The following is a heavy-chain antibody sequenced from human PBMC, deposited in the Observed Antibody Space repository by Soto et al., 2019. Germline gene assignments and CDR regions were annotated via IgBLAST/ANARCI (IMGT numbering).Heavy chain of an antibody. J-gene: IGHJ5*02. D-gene: IGHD2-15*01. CDR3: AKGPMKDIVVVVAAVFPGNWFDP. V-gene: IGHV3-23*01. CDR1: GFTFSSYA. Sequence: GGSLRLSCAASGFTFSSYAMSWVRQAPGKGLEWVSAISGSGGSTYYADSVKGRFTISRDNSKNTLYLQMNSLRAEDTAVYYCAKGPMKDIVVVVAAVFPGNWFDPWGQGTLVTVSS. CDR2: ISGSGGST.